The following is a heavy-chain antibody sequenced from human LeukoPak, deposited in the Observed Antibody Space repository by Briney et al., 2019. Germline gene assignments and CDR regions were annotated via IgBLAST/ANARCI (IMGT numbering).Heavy chain of an antibody. D-gene: IGHD5-18*01. CDR1: GGTFSSYA. CDR2: IIPIFGTA. Sequence: GSSVKVSCKASGGTFSSYAISWVRQAPGQGLGWMGGIIPIFGTANYAQKFQGRVTITADESTSTAYMELSSLRSEDAAVYYCATSVDTAMGQGDYWGQGTLVTVSS. CDR3: ATSVDTAMGQGDY. J-gene: IGHJ4*02. V-gene: IGHV1-69*01.